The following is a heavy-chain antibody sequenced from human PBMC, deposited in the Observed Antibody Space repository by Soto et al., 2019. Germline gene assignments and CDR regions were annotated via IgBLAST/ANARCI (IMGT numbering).Heavy chain of an antibody. CDR1: GYTFTTYG. V-gene: IGHV1-8*02. CDR3: ARVARDNYDFWSGGYYYYYYMDV. CDR2: MNPNSGNT. Sequence: ASVKVSCKASGYTFTTYGLSWVRQATGQGLEWMGWMNPNSGNTGYAQKFQGRVTMTRNTSISTAYMELSSLRSEDTAVYYCARVARDNYDFWSGGYYYYYYMDVWGKGTTVTVSS. J-gene: IGHJ6*03. D-gene: IGHD3-3*01.